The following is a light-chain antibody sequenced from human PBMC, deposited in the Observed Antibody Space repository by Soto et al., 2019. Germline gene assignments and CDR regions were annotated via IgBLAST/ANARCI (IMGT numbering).Light chain of an antibody. Sequence: DIQMTQSPSTLSASVGERVTITCRASQSISAWLAWYQQKPGKAPKLLIYKASNVESGVPSRFSGSGSGTEFTLTISSLQPDDFATYYCQQYHSYPHTFGQGTRLEIK. CDR2: KAS. CDR1: QSISAW. V-gene: IGKV1-5*03. J-gene: IGKJ5*01. CDR3: QQYHSYPHT.